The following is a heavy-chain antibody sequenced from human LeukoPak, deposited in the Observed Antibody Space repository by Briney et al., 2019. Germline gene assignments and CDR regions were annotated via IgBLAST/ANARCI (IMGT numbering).Heavy chain of an antibody. J-gene: IGHJ4*02. CDR2: VYHSGST. CDR1: GYSISSGYY. D-gene: IGHD3-22*01. CDR3: ARASYSYDINGWVPFDY. Sequence: SETLSLTCTVSGYSISSGYYWGWIRQPPGKGLEWIGSVYHSGSTYYNPSLKSRVTISVDTSKNQFSLRLSSVTAADTAVYYCARASYSYDINGWVPFDYWGQGTLVTVSS. V-gene: IGHV4-38-2*02.